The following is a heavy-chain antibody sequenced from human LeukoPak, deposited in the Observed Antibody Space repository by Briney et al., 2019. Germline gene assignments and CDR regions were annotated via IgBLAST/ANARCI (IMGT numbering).Heavy chain of an antibody. J-gene: IGHJ4*02. CDR1: GFTFSSYG. CDR3: ARDSIVVVVAATLVY. D-gene: IGHD2-15*01. CDR2: ISYDGSNK. Sequence: GGSLRLSCAASGFTFSSYGMHWVRQAPVKGLEWVAVISYDGSNKYYADSVKGRFTISRDNSKNTLYLQMNSLRAEDTAVYYCARDSIVVVVAATLVYWGQGTLVTVSS. V-gene: IGHV3-30*03.